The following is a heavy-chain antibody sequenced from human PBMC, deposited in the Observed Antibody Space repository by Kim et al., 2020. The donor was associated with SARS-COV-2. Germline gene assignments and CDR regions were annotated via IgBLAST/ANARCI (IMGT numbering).Heavy chain of an antibody. V-gene: IGHV5-51*01. CDR1: GYRFHTYW. J-gene: IGHJ4*02. D-gene: IGHD4-17*01. Sequence: GESLKISCNASGYRFHTYWLAWVRQMPGKGLEWMGIIYPDDSDCRYSPAFEGQVTISVDKSISTAYLQWRSLKASDTAMYYCAISGPYGAGRKPFDFWGQ. CDR3: AISGPYGAGRKPFDF. CDR2: IYPDDSDC.